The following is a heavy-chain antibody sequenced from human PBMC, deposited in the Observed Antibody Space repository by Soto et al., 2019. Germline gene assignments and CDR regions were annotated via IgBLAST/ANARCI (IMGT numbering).Heavy chain of an antibody. CDR3: ARHDRDYGDQIDY. V-gene: IGHV4-39*01. CDR1: GGSISSSSYY. Sequence: QLQLQESGPGLVKSSETLSLTCTVSGGSISSSSYYWGWIRQPPGKGLEWIGSIYYSGSTYYNSSLKSRVTISVDTSKNQFSLKVSSVTAADTAVYYCARHDRDYGDQIDYWGQGTLAPVSS. D-gene: IGHD4-17*01. CDR2: IYYSGST. J-gene: IGHJ4*02.